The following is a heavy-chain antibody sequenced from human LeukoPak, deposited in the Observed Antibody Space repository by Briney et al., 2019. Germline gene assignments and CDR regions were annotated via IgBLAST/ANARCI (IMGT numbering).Heavy chain of an antibody. V-gene: IGHV3-7*01. CDR3: ARDGAVVAASNVHALDY. CDR1: GFTFSSYW. J-gene: IGHJ4*02. Sequence: PGGSLRLSCAASGFTFSSYWMSWVRQAPGKGLEWVANIKQDGSEKYYVDSVKGRFTISRDNAKNSLYLQMNSLRAEDTAVYYCARDGAVVAASNVHALDYWGQGTLVTVSS. D-gene: IGHD2-15*01. CDR2: IKQDGSEK.